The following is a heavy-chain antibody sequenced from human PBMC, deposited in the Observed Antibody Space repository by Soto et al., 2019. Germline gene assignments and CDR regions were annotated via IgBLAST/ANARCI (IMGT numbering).Heavy chain of an antibody. J-gene: IGHJ4*02. V-gene: IGHV4-59*01. CDR3: ARRNYGGLYFDY. CDR2: IYDTGSA. Sequence: SETLSLTCSVSGGSISSYYWSWIRQPPGKGLEWIGYIYDTGSANYNPSVKSRVTMSVDTSKNQFSLKLSSVTAADTAVYYCARRNYGGLYFDYWGQGTLVTVSS. D-gene: IGHD1-7*01. CDR1: GGSISSYY.